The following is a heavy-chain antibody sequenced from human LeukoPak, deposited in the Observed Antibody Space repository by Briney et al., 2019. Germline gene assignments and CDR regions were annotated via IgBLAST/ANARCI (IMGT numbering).Heavy chain of an antibody. D-gene: IGHD3-22*01. V-gene: IGHV3-30*02. CDR2: IRYDGRNK. CDR3: AKADRRWATYYYDTSGYYYDY. Sequence: SGGSLRLSCAASGFTFSSYGMNWVRQAPGKGLEWVALIRYDGRNKYYADSVKGRFTISRDNSKNTLYLQMNSLRAEDTAVYYCAKADRRWATYYYDTSGYYYDYWGQGTLVTVSS. CDR1: GFTFSSYG. J-gene: IGHJ4*02.